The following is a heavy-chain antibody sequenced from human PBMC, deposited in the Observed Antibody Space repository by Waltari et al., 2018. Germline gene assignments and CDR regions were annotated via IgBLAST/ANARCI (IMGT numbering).Heavy chain of an antibody. J-gene: IGHJ3*02. CDR3: TRAPWGELVIASDI. V-gene: IGHV3-74*01. D-gene: IGHD3-16*01. CDR2: INDDGTST. CDR1: GFTPRRTW. Sequence: QLEESGGGLVQTGESLRLSCEAAGFTPRRTWMHWVRQGRGKGREWVARINDDGTSTNYADSVRGRFTISRDNAKNTLYLEMNSLRGEDSGVYYCTRAPWGELVIASDIWGQGTVVSVSS.